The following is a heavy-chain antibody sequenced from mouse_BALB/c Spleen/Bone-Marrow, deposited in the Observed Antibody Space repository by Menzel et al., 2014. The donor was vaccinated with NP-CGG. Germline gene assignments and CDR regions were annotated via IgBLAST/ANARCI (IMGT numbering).Heavy chain of an antibody. CDR3: TRSGFYGYGTYFDF. D-gene: IGHD1-2*01. J-gene: IGHJ1*01. CDR1: GYTFTNYY. CDR2: INPSNGVT. V-gene: IGHV1S16*01. Sequence: VQLQQSVALLAKPWASLKLSCKVSGYTFTNYYAYWAKQRPGQGLEWIGEINPSNGVTNFNEKFMIKATLTVDSSSSTAYMHLSSLTSEDSAVYYCTRSGFYGYGTYFDFWGAGTTVTVSS.